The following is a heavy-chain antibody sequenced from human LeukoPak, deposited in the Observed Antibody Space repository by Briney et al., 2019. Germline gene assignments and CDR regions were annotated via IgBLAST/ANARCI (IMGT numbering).Heavy chain of an antibody. CDR1: GFTVSSNY. D-gene: IGHD2-15*01. CDR3: ARVLDSSSSRYQAFPY. CDR2: IYSGGST. J-gene: IGHJ4*02. V-gene: IGHV3-66*02. Sequence: PGGSLRLSCAASGFTVSSNYMSWVRQAPGKGLEWVSVIYSGGSTYYADSVKGRFTISRDNSKNTLYLQMNSLRAEDTAVYYCARVLDSSSSRYQAFPYWGQGTLVTVS.